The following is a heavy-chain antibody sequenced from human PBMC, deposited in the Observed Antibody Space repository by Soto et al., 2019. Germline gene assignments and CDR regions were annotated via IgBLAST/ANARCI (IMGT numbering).Heavy chain of an antibody. Sequence: QVQLVQSGAEVKKPGSSVKVSCKASGGTFSRYGISGVRQAPGQGLEWMGGIIPIFGTANYAKKFQSRVTITADESTSTAYMELSSLRSEDTAVYYCASQTGTTGNYYYGMDVWGQGTTVTVSS. CDR3: ASQTGTTGNYYYGMDV. V-gene: IGHV1-69*12. D-gene: IGHD1-1*01. J-gene: IGHJ6*02. CDR2: IIPIFGTA. CDR1: GGTFSRYG.